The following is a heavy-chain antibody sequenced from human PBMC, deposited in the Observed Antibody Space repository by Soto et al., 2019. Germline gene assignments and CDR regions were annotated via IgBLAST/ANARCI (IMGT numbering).Heavy chain of an antibody. CDR2: ISAYKGNT. CDR3: ARPGPAPRWGDWLDP. Sequence: ASVKASSKASCYNFTSDRISWVRQAPGQGLEWMGWISAYKGNTNYAQKLQGRVTRPTDTSTSTAYLGLKSLSSDNTSVYDCARPGPAPRWGDWLDPWGQETLVTAS. J-gene: IGHJ5*02. D-gene: IGHD2-2*01. CDR1: CYNFTSDR. V-gene: IGHV1-18*01.